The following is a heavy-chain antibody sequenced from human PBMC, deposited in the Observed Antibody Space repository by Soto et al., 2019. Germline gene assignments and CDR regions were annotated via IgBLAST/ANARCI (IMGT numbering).Heavy chain of an antibody. CDR2: ISAYNGNT. D-gene: IGHD3-22*01. J-gene: IGHJ4*02. V-gene: IGHV1-18*01. CDR1: GYTFTSYG. CDR3: ALEKPYYYDSSGYYHLGDY. Sequence: QVPLVQSGAEVKKPGASVKVSCKASGYTFTSYGISLVRQAPGQGLEWMGWISAYNGNTNYAQKLQGRVTMTTYTATSTDYVELRSLRSDDTAVYSCALEKPYYYDSSGYYHLGDYWGQGTLVTVAA.